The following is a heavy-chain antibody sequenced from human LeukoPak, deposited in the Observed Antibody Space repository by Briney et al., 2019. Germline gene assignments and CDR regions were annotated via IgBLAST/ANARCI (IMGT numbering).Heavy chain of an antibody. CDR1: GFTFTTYA. Sequence: GGSLRLSCAASGFTFTTYAMTWVRQAPGKGLEWVSSITGSGGSTYYADSVKGRFTISRDNSKNTLYLQMNSLRAEDTAVYYCAKRGAEVGATVAPGDYWGQGTLLTVSS. V-gene: IGHV3-23*01. CDR2: ITGSGGST. J-gene: IGHJ4*02. D-gene: IGHD1-26*01. CDR3: AKRGAEVGATVAPGDY.